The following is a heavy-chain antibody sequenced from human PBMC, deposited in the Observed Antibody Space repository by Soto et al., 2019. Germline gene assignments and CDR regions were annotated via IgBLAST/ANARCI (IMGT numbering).Heavy chain of an antibody. D-gene: IGHD6-6*01. V-gene: IGHV3-30*03. Sequence: RLSCRVAECTIIAHGVRRVSKAPSKGLDWVAVISFDGSNKYYADSVKGRFTISRDDAKNTLSLQIHSLRSEDTAVYYCARNKETIASRRNYYYYGMDACGQGPTVTVS. CDR2: ISFDGSNK. J-gene: IGHJ6*02. CDR3: ARNKETIASRRNYYYYGMDA. CDR1: ECTIIAHG.